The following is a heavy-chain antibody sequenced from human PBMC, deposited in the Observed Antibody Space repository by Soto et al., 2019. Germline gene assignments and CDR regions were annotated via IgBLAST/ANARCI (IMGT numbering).Heavy chain of an antibody. CDR2: IYTGGTT. J-gene: IGHJ6*03. V-gene: IGHV3-66*01. Sequence: GGSLRLSCAASGFTVSNNYMNWVRQAPGKGLEWVSVIYTGGTTYYADSVKGRFTISRDNSKNTLYLQMNSLRADDTAVYYCARDSSYYNFYYMDVWGKGTTVTVSS. CDR1: GFTVSNNY. CDR3: ARDSSYYNFYYMDV.